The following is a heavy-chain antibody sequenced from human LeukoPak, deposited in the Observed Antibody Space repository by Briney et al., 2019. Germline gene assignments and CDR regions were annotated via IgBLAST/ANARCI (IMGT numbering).Heavy chain of an antibody. V-gene: IGHV3-72*01. Sequence: GGSLRLSCAASGFTFTEHYMDWVRQAPGKGLEWVGHIRNKANSYITEYAASVKGRFTISRDDSKNSLYLQMNSLKTEDTAVYFCARGYFASGVCFPYYYYMDVWAQGTTVTVSS. CDR1: GFTFTEHY. J-gene: IGHJ6*03. CDR2: IRNKANSYIT. CDR3: ARGYFASGVCFPYYYYMDV. D-gene: IGHD2-8*01.